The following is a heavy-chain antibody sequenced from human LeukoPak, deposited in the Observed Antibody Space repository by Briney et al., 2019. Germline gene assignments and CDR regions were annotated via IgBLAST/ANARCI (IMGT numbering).Heavy chain of an antibody. CDR1: GFTFSSYG. CDR3: ARDRDPYDFWSGYPFDY. D-gene: IGHD3-3*01. J-gene: IGHJ4*02. CDR2: IWYDGSNK. Sequence: GGSLRLSCAASGFTFSSYGMHWVRQAPGKGLEWVAVIWYDGSNKYYADSVKGRFTISRDNSKNTLYLQMNSLRVEDTAVYYCARDRDPYDFWSGYPFDYWGQGTLVTVSS. V-gene: IGHV3-33*01.